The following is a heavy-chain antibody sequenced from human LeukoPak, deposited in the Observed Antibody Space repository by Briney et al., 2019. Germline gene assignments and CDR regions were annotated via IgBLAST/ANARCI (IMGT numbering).Heavy chain of an antibody. CDR1: GFTFSSYA. J-gene: IGHJ5*02. Sequence: GGSLRLSCADSGFTFSSYAMKWVRQAPGKGLGWVSGISGSGDSTYYADSVKGRFTISRDNSENTLYLQMNSLRAEDTALYYCAKGSSGYFADLWGQGTLVTVSS. V-gene: IGHV3-23*01. D-gene: IGHD3-22*01. CDR3: AKGSSGYFADL. CDR2: ISGSGDST.